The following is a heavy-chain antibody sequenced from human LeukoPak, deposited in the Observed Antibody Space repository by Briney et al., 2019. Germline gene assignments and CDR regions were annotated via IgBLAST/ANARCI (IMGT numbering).Heavy chain of an antibody. J-gene: IGHJ5*02. CDR2: IYYSGST. CDR3: AGGPYQLLYWFDP. D-gene: IGHD2-2*01. V-gene: IGHV4-59*01. CDR1: GGPISNYY. Sequence: PSETLSLTCTVSGGPISNYYWSWIRQPPGKGLEWIGYIYYSGSTNYNPSLKSRVTISVDTSKNQFSLKLSSVTAADTAVYYCAGGPYQLLYWFDPWGQGTLVTVSS.